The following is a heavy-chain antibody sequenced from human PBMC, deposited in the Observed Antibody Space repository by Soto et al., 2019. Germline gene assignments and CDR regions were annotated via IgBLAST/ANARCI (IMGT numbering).Heavy chain of an antibody. D-gene: IGHD1-26*01. Sequence: GASVKVSCKASGYTFTGYYMHWVRQAPGQGLEWMGWINPNSGGTNYAQKFQGRVTMTRDTSISTAYMELSRLGSDDTAVYYCARGEMATKGHHYYYYGMDVWGQGTTVTVSS. CDR2: INPNSGGT. V-gene: IGHV1-2*02. CDR1: GYTFTGYY. J-gene: IGHJ6*02. CDR3: ARGEMATKGHHYYYYGMDV.